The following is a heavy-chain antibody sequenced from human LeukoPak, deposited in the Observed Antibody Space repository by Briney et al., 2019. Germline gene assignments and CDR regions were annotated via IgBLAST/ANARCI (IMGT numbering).Heavy chain of an antibody. D-gene: IGHD6-19*01. Sequence: GGSLRLSCAASGSTFSSYVMSWVRQAPGKGLEWVSAISGSGGSTYYADSVKGRFTISRDNPKNTLYLQINSLRAEDTAVYYCAKDRPGRIAVAAIFDYWGQGTLVTVSS. V-gene: IGHV3-23*01. J-gene: IGHJ4*02. CDR3: AKDRPGRIAVAAIFDY. CDR2: ISGSGGST. CDR1: GSTFSSYV.